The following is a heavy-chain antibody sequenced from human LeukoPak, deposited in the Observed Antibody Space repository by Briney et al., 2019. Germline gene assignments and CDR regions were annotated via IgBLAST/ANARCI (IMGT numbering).Heavy chain of an antibody. Sequence: GASLTLSCKASGYTFTGYYMHWVRQAPGQGLEWMGWINPNSGGTNYAQKFQGRVTMTRDTSITTAYMELSRLRSDDTAVYYCARGWYDFWSGYYGYWGQGTLVTVSS. CDR2: INPNSGGT. J-gene: IGHJ4*02. D-gene: IGHD3-3*01. V-gene: IGHV1-2*02. CDR3: ARGWYDFWSGYYGY. CDR1: GYTFTGYY.